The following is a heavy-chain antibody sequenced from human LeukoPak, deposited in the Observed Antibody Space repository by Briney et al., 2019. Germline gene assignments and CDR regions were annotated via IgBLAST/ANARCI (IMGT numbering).Heavy chain of an antibody. D-gene: IGHD3-10*01. Sequence: PSGTLTLTCAVSGGTISSSNWWCWGREPPGRGLGWVGVIYHSGSTNYSQSLKSRVTMSVDKSKNQFSLKLNSVTAADTAVYYCARRVRGMDVWGQGTTVTVSS. J-gene: IGHJ6*02. V-gene: IGHV4-4*02. CDR3: ARRVRGMDV. CDR1: GGTISSSNW. CDR2: IYHSGST.